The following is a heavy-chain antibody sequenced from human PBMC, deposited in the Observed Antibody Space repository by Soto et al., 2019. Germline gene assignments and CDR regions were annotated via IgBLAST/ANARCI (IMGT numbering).Heavy chain of an antibody. V-gene: IGHV3-30-3*01. CDR1: GFTFSSYA. CDR2: ISYDGSNK. Sequence: QPGGSLRLSCAASGFTFSSYAMHWVRQAPGKGLEWVAVISYDGSNKYYADSVKGRFTISRDNSKNTLYLQMNSLRAEDTAVYYCARGAYSSSYYYYGMDVWGQGTTVTVSS. D-gene: IGHD6-6*01. J-gene: IGHJ6*02. CDR3: ARGAYSSSYYYYGMDV.